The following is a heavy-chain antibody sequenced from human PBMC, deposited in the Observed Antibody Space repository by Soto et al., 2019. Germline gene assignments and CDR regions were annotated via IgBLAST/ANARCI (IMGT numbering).Heavy chain of an antibody. D-gene: IGHD6-19*01. CDR3: ATVPYSSGPT. Sequence: EMQLVQSGGGLVQPGGSLRLSCVASRFNFSAAWLNWIRQAPGKGLEWVGRIKPKSEGETADYTAPVRGRFTISRDDSQNTLHLQMDSLKTEDTAVYYCATVPYSSGPTWSLGVLVTVSS. J-gene: IGHJ4*02. V-gene: IGHV3-15*07. CDR2: IKPKSEGETA. CDR1: RFNFSAAW.